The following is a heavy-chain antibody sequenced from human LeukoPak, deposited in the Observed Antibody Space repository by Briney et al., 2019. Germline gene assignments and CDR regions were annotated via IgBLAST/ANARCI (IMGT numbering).Heavy chain of an antibody. CDR1: GGSISSGDYS. CDR2: IYHSGST. J-gene: IGHJ5*02. D-gene: IGHD1-7*01. Sequence: SQTLSLTCAVSGGSISSGDYSWSWIRQPPGKSLEWIGYIYHSGSTYYNPSLKSRVTISVDRSKNQFSLILSSVTAADTAVYYCARGGRTNWFDPWGQGTLVTVSS. CDR3: ARGGRTNWFDP. V-gene: IGHV4-30-2*01.